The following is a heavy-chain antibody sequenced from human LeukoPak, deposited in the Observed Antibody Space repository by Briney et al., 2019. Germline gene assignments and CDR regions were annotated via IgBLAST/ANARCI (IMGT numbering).Heavy chain of an antibody. D-gene: IGHD3-22*01. CDR1: GFTFDDYG. CDR3: ARVYDSSGYYWGAFDI. Sequence: GGSLRLSCAASGFTFDDYGMSWVRQAPGKGLEWVSGINWNGGSTGYADSVKGRFTISRDKAKNSLYLQMNSLRAEDTALYYCARVYDSSGYYWGAFDIWGQGTMVTVSS. V-gene: IGHV3-20*04. CDR2: INWNGGST. J-gene: IGHJ3*02.